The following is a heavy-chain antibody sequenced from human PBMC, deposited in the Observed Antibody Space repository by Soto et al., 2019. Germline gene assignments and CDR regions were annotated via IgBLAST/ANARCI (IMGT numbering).Heavy chain of an antibody. CDR1: GFTFSNYA. Sequence: VQLLESGGGLVQPGGSLRLSCAASGFTFSNYAMSWVRQASGKGLEWVSAISGSGGSTYNADYVKGRFTISRDNSKNTLYLQMNSLRAEDTAVYYCAKEPSYGLYWHFDLWGRGTLVTVSS. CDR2: ISGSGGST. CDR3: AKEPSYGLYWHFDL. V-gene: IGHV3-23*01. D-gene: IGHD4-17*01. J-gene: IGHJ2*01.